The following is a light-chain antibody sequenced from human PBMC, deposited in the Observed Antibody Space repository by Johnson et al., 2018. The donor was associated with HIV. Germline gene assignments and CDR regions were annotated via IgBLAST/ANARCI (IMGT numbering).Light chain of an antibody. CDR2: KND. CDR3: GTWDSSLSPFYL. J-gene: IGLJ1*01. CDR1: SSTIGNND. V-gene: IGLV1-51*02. Sequence: QSVLTQPPSVSAAPGQKVTISCSGSSSTIGNNDVSWYQLLPGTAPKLLIYKNDQRPSGIPDRFSGSKSGTSATLGITGLQTGDEADYFCGTWDSSLSPFYLFGTGTKVTVL.